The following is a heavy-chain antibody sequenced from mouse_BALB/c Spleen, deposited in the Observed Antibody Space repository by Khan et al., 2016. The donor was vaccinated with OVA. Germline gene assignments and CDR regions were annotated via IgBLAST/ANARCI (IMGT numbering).Heavy chain of an antibody. CDR1: GDSITTGY. Sequence: EVQLQESGPSLVKPSQTLSLTCSVTGDSITTGYWNWIRKFPGNKLEYMGYIIYTGYTYYNPSLKSRISITRHTSNNQYYLQLNSVTDEDTATYYFARSTYRYAFDYWGQGTLVTVSA. D-gene: IGHD2-14*01. V-gene: IGHV3-8*02. J-gene: IGHJ3*01. CDR3: ARSTYRYAFDY. CDR2: IIYTGYT.